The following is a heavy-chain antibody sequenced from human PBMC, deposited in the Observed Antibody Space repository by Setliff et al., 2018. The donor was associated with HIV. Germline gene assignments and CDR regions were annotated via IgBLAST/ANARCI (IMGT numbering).Heavy chain of an antibody. V-gene: IGHV1-69*13. CDR2: IIPILGTP. D-gene: IGHD1-1*01. Sequence: GASVKVSCKASGGTFSTSALSWVRQAPGQGLEWMGGIIPILGTPKYAQKFQGRVTITADESTSTAYMELSSLRSEDTAVYCCATGEMATTRGWYFDSWGQGTLVTVSS. J-gene: IGHJ4*02. CDR3: ATGEMATTRGWYFDS. CDR1: GGTFSTSA.